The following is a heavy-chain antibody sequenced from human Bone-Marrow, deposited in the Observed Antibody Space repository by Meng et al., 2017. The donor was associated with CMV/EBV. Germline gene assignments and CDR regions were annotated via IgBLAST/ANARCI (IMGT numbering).Heavy chain of an antibody. CDR1: GYTFTSYD. CDR2: MNPNSGNT. CDR3: AREDRDYGSGSYPITNWFDS. J-gene: IGHJ5*01. Sequence: ASVKVSCKASGYTFTSYDINWVRQATGQGLEWMGWMNPNSGNTGYAQKFQGRVTMTRNTSISTAYMELSSLRSEDTAVYYCAREDRDYGSGSYPITNWFDSWGQGTLVTVSS. D-gene: IGHD3-10*01. V-gene: IGHV1-8*01.